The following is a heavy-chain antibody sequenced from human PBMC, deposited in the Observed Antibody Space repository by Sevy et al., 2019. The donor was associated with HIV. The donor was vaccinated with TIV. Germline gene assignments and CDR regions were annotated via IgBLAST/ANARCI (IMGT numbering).Heavy chain of an antibody. Sequence: GGSLRLSCAASGFIFSNFAMHWVRQAPGKGLEWVSTIYSGGSTFYADSVKGRFTISRDNSKNTLYLQMNSLRAEDTAVYYCARDRYYDASGYYYYYYGLDVWGQGTTVTVSS. J-gene: IGHJ6*02. V-gene: IGHV3-66*01. CDR1: GFIFSNFA. CDR3: ARDRYYDASGYYYYYYGLDV. D-gene: IGHD3-22*01. CDR2: IYSGGST.